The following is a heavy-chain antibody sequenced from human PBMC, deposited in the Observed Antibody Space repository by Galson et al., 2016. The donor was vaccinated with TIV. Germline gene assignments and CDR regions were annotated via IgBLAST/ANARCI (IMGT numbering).Heavy chain of an antibody. D-gene: IGHD5-18*01. V-gene: IGHV4-4*07. J-gene: IGHJ4*02. CDR3: ATVNTNSRKYFDY. CDR1: GGSVSRYY. CDR2: IFTDGTT. Sequence: SEPLSLTCSVSGGSVSRYYWSWVRQSPGKGLEWIGRIFTDGTTTYNPSLKSRVAISVDTSRRQFSLRLRSVTAADTALYYCATVNTNSRKYFDYWGQGIQVTVS.